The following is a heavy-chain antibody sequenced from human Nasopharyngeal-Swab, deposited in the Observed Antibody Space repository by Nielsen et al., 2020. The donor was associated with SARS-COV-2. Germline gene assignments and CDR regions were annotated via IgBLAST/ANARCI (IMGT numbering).Heavy chain of an antibody. Sequence: GESLKISCAASGFPFNNYNFNWVRPAPGKGLEWVSSISSSSSYIYYADSVKGRFTISRDNAKNSLYLQMNSLRAEDTAVYYCARDGLDYDFWSAYFMDVWGQGTTVTVSS. D-gene: IGHD3-3*01. V-gene: IGHV3-21*01. CDR3: ARDGLDYDFWSAYFMDV. CDR1: GFPFNNYN. J-gene: IGHJ6*02. CDR2: ISSSSSYI.